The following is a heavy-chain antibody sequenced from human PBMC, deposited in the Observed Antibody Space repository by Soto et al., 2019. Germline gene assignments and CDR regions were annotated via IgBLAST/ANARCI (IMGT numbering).Heavy chain of an antibody. J-gene: IGHJ4*02. CDR1: GYSFTSYW. CDR3: ARRLVSSSGFYSLDY. V-gene: IGHV5-51*01. D-gene: IGHD6-19*01. CDR2: IYPGDSDT. Sequence: GESLKISCKGSGYSFTSYWIGWVRQMHGKGLDWMGIIYPGDSDTRYSPSFQGQVTISADKSISTAHLQWSSLKASDTAMYYCARRLVSSSGFYSLDYWGQGTLVTVSS.